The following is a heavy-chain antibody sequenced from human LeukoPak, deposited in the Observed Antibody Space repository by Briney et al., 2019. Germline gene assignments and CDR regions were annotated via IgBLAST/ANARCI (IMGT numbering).Heavy chain of an antibody. D-gene: IGHD3-22*01. J-gene: IGHJ1*01. CDR1: GFTFTNYA. V-gene: IGHV3-23*01. CDR3: AKDGHYDSSGFTLQY. CDR2: ISSSGANT. Sequence: GGSLRLSCAASGFTFTNYAITWVRQAPGKGLEWVSTISSSGANTYYADSVKGRFTISRDNSKNTLYLQMNSLRAEDTAVYYCAKDGHYDSSGFTLQYWGQGTLVTVSS.